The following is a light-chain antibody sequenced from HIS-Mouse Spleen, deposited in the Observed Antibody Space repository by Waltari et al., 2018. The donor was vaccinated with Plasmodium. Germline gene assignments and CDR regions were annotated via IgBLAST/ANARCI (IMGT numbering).Light chain of an antibody. V-gene: IGLV2-14*03. Sequence: QSALTQPASVSGSPGQSITISCTGTSSDVGGYNYVSWYQQHPGKAPKLMIYDVSNRPSGVSTRSSGPKSGNTASLTISGLQAEDEADYYCSSYTSSSTLVVFGGGTKLTVL. J-gene: IGLJ2*01. CDR3: SSYTSSSTLVV. CDR1: SSDVGGYNY. CDR2: DVS.